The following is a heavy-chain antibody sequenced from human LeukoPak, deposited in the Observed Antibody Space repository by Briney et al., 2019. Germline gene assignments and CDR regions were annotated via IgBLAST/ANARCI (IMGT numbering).Heavy chain of an antibody. D-gene: IGHD2-2*01. CDR3: ARDLLNDEGSSYFFDQ. V-gene: IGHV3-48*04. CDR2: ISKSSDRI. J-gene: IGHJ4*02. CDR1: GFTFSSYS. Sequence: GGSLRLSCAASGFTFSSYSMYWVRQAPGKGLEWVSYISKSSDRIYHADSVKGRFTISRDNAKNSLYLQMDSLRAEDTAVYYCARDLLNDEGSSYFFDQWGQGTLVTVSS.